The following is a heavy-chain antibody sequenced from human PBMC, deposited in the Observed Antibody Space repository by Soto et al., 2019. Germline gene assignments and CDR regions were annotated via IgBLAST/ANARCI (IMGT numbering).Heavy chain of an antibody. CDR1: GFTFSSYG. J-gene: IGHJ4*02. Sequence: QAGGSLRLSCAASGFTFSSYGMHWVRQAPGKGLEWVAVIWYDGSNKYYADSVKGRFTISRDNSKNTLYLQMNSLRAEDTAVYYCARVSGGQQFHSPWDYWGQGTLVTVSS. CDR2: IWYDGSNK. V-gene: IGHV3-33*01. D-gene: IGHD6-13*01. CDR3: ARVSGGQQFHSPWDY.